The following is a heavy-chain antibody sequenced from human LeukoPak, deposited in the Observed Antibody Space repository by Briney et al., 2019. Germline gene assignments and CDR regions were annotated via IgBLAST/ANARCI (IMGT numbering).Heavy chain of an antibody. CDR1: GFTFSSYW. J-gene: IGHJ4*02. CDR2: ISYDGSNK. V-gene: IGHV3-30*03. Sequence: GGSLRLSCAASGFTFSSYWMHWVRQAPGKGLEWVAVISYDGSNKYYADSVKGRFTISRDNSKNTLYLQMNSLRAEDTAMYYCAPGGGYSYDYWGQGTLVTVSS. CDR3: APGGGYSYDY. D-gene: IGHD5-18*01.